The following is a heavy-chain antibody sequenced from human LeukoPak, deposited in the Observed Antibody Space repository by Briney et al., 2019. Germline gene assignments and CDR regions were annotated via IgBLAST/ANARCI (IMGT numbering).Heavy chain of an antibody. V-gene: IGHV4-34*01. CDR1: GGSFSGYY. CDR2: INHSGST. CDR3: ARGPIQLWPYYYYGMDV. J-gene: IGHJ6*02. Sequence: SETLSFTCAVYGGSFSGYYWSWIRQPPGKGLEWIGEINHSGSTNYNPSLKSRVTISVDTSKNQFSLKLSSVTAADTAVYYCARGPIQLWPYYYYGMDVWGQGTTVTVSS. D-gene: IGHD5-18*01.